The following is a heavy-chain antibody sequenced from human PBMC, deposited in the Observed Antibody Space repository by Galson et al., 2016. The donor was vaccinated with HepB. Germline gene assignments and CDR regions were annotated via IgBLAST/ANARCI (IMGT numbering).Heavy chain of an antibody. V-gene: IGHV3-23*01. Sequence: SLRLSCAASGFTFSSYAMTWVRQAPGKGLERVSVITSGGSTYYADSVKGRFTISRDNSKNTLYLQMNSLRVEDTALYYCAKLEGNNVAYWGQGTMVTVSS. CDR3: AKLEGNNVAY. CDR1: GFTFSSYA. D-gene: IGHD1/OR15-1a*01. J-gene: IGHJ4*02. CDR2: ITSGGST.